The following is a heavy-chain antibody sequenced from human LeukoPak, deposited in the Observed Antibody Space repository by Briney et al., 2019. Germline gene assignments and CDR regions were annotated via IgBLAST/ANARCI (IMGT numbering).Heavy chain of an antibody. CDR3: ASGSTDY. V-gene: IGHV3-74*01. Sequence: PGGSLRLSCAASGFTFSSYWMHWVRQAPGKGLGWVSCINSDGSSTNYADSVKGRYTISRDNAKNTRYLQMNSLRAEDTAVYYCASGSTDYWGQGTLVTVSS. D-gene: IGHD1-26*01. J-gene: IGHJ4*02. CDR1: GFTFSSYW. CDR2: INSDGSST.